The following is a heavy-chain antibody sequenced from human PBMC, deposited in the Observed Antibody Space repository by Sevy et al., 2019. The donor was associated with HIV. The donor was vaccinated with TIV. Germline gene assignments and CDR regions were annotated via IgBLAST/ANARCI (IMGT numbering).Heavy chain of an antibody. CDR2: ISYDGSNK. CDR3: ARDLHSGSYFKEYYFDY. J-gene: IGHJ4*02. D-gene: IGHD1-26*01. V-gene: IGHV3-30-3*01. Sequence: GGSLRLSCAASGFTFSSYAMHWVRQAPGKGLEWVAVISYDGSNKYYADSVKGRFTISRDNSKNTLYLQMNSLRAEDTAVYYCARDLHSGSYFKEYYFDYWGQGTLVTVSS. CDR1: GFTFSSYA.